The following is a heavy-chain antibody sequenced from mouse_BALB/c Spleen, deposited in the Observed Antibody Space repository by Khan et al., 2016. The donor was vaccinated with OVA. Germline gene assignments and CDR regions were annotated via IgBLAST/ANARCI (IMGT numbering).Heavy chain of an antibody. D-gene: IGHD2-14*01. CDR2: INPSNYYT. Sequence: VQLQESGAELARPGASVKMSCKASGYTFTSYTMHWVRQRPGQAPEWVGHINPSNYYTNYNQNFKDKATLIVDKSSSTAYMQLSSLTSEVSAVYDCVRYGAYHRSDGWFAYWGQGTLVTVSA. V-gene: IGHV1-4*01. CDR3: VRYGAYHRSDGWFAY. J-gene: IGHJ3*01. CDR1: GYTFTSYT.